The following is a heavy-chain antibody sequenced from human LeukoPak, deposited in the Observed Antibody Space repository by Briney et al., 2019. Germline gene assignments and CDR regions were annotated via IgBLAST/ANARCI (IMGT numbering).Heavy chain of an antibody. CDR2: ISYDGSNK. V-gene: IGHV3-30*03. CDR1: GFTFSSYG. D-gene: IGHD4-23*01. J-gene: IGHJ5*02. Sequence: GGSLRLSCAASGFTFSSYGMHWVRQAPGKGLEWVAVISYDGSNKYYADSVKGRFTISRDNSKNTLYLQMNSLRAEDTAVYYCAREADGGRFDPWGQGTLVTVSS. CDR3: AREADGGRFDP.